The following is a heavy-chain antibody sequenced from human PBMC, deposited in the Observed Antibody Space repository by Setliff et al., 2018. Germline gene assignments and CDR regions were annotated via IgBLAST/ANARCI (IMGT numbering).Heavy chain of an antibody. J-gene: IGHJ6*03. Sequence: PSETLSLTCTVSGGSISSYYWSWVRQPAGKGLEWIGHIYIGGSANYNPSLKSRVTMSIDTSKNQFSLKLDSVTAADMAVYYCAREQWLDPPGYYYMDVWAKGTTVTVSS. CDR2: IYIGGSA. D-gene: IGHD6-19*01. V-gene: IGHV4-4*07. CDR3: AREQWLDPPGYYYMDV. CDR1: GGSISSYY.